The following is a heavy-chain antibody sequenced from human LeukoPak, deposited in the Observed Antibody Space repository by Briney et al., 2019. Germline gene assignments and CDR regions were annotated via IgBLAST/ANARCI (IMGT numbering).Heavy chain of an antibody. CDR1: GFTFSSYW. CDR2: INSDGSST. J-gene: IGHJ6*03. V-gene: IGHV3-74*01. D-gene: IGHD4-17*01. Sequence: GGSLRLSCAASGFTFSSYWMHWVRQAPGKGLVWVSRINSDGSSTSYADSVKGRFTISRDNAKNTLYLQMNSLRAEDTAVYYCARMTLTVTTNYYYYYYYMDVWGKGTTVTVSS. CDR3: ARMTLTVTTNYYYYYYYMDV.